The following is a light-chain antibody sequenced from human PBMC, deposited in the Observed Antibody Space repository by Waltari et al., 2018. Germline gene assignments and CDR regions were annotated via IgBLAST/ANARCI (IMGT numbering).Light chain of an antibody. Sequence: EIVLTQSPGTLPLSPGERASLSCRPSQSVSSNYLAWYQQRPGQAPRLLIYGASSRAIGIPDRFSGSGSGTDFTLTISRLEPEDFAVYYCQQYGTSPRTFGQGTKVEIK. CDR1: QSVSSNY. V-gene: IGKV3-20*01. J-gene: IGKJ1*01. CDR2: GAS. CDR3: QQYGTSPRT.